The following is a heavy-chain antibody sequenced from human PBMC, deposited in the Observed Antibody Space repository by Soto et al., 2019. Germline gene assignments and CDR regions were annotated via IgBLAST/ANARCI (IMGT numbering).Heavy chain of an antibody. Sequence: QVQLVQSGAEMKEPGSSVKVSCKTSGGTFSSSAISWLRQAPGQGLEWMGGIIPLFRTPDYAQKFQGRVPIAADESTSPAYMELSSLRSEDTAVYYCARDNDRLQLGGNYYYILDVWGQGTTITVSS. J-gene: IGHJ6*02. CDR2: IIPLFRTP. CDR1: GGTFSSSA. V-gene: IGHV1-69*12. CDR3: ARDNDRLQLGGNYYYILDV. D-gene: IGHD4-4*01.